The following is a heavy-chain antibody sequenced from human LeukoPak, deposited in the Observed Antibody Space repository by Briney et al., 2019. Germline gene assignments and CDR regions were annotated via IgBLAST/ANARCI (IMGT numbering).Heavy chain of an antibody. Sequence: SETLSLTCTVSGGSISSGDYFWSWLRQHPGKGLEWIGYIHYSGSTYYNPSLKRRVIISVDTSKNQLSLKLSSVTAADTAMYYCARDSGSYPYGMDVWGQGTTVTVSS. CDR2: IHYSGST. V-gene: IGHV4-31*03. CDR1: GGSISSGDYF. CDR3: ARDSGSYPYGMDV. D-gene: IGHD3-10*01. J-gene: IGHJ6*02.